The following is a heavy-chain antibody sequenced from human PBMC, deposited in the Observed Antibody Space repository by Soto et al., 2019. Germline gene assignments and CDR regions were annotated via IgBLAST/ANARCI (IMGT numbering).Heavy chain of an antibody. V-gene: IGHV1-69*13. J-gene: IGHJ4*02. CDR2: IIPIFGTA. D-gene: IGHD3-22*01. CDR3: ASYYDSIGYYFDY. CDR1: GGTFRSYA. Sequence: WASVKVSCKASGGTFRSYAISWVRQAHGQGLEWMGGIIPIFGTAKYAQKFQCRVTITADESTSTAYMELSSLRSDYTPVYYCASYYDSIGYYFDYSGQGTLVTVSS.